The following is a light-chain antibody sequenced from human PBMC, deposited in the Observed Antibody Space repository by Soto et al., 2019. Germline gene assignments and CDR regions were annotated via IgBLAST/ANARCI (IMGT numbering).Light chain of an antibody. J-gene: IGKJ1*01. V-gene: IGKV3-15*01. CDR1: QSGNSD. CDR2: GAY. CDR3: QQYTDWPRT. Sequence: DIVLTQSPVTLSASPGESATLSCRASQSGNSDLAWYQQKPGQAPTLLIYGAYIRAVGIPARFSGSGSGAEFTLTIRSVQSEDFALYFCQQYTDWPRTFGQGTKVEIK.